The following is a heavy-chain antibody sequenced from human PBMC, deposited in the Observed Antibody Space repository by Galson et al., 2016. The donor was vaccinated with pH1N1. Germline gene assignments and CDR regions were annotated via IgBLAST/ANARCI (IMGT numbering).Heavy chain of an antibody. CDR2: ISGRGGNI. V-gene: IGHV3-23*01. CDR3: ARHRVSQQPFFDL. D-gene: IGHD6-13*01. CDR1: GFTFKNFV. Sequence: SLRLSCAASGFTFKNFVMSLVRQGPGKGLEWVSAISGRGGNIYYDDSVKGRFTISRDNFKNTLYLEMKNLRASDTALYFCARHRVSQQPFFDLWGQGTMVTVAS. J-gene: IGHJ3*01.